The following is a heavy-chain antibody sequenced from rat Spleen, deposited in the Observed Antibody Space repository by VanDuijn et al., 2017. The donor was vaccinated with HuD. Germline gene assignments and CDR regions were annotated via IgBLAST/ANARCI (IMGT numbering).Heavy chain of an antibody. V-gene: IGHV5-36*01. CDR3: ARGVMDA. Sequence: EVKLVESGGGLVQPGRSLKLSCAASGFTFDDYGMAWVRQAPKNGLEWVASISWGGSTTYYPDIVKGRFTISRDNAKNALYLQVNNLRSEDTAIYYCARGVMDAWGQGVSVTVSS. CDR2: ISWGGSTT. CDR1: GFTFDDYG. J-gene: IGHJ4*01.